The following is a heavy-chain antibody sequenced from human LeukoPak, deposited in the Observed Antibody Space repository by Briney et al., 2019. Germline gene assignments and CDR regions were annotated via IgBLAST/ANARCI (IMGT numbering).Heavy chain of an antibody. D-gene: IGHD5-18*01. CDR2: IWYDGSNK. Sequence: PGGSLRLSCAASGFTFSSYGMHWVRQAPGKGLEWVAVIWYDGSNKYYADSVKGRFTTSRGNSKNTLYLQMNSLRAEDTAVYYCARDDSPDTAMATDYYYGMDVWGQGTTVTVSS. CDR1: GFTFSSYG. V-gene: IGHV3-33*01. CDR3: ARDDSPDTAMATDYYYGMDV. J-gene: IGHJ6*02.